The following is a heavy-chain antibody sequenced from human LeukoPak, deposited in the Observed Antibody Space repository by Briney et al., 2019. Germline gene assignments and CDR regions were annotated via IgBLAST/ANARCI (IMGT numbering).Heavy chain of an antibody. D-gene: IGHD3-16*01. CDR2: INPNSGGT. V-gene: IGHV1-2*02. J-gene: IGHJ3*02. Sequence: GASVKVSCKASGYTFTGYYMHWVRQAPGQGLEWMGWINPNSGGTNYAQKFQGRGTMTRDTSISTAYMELSRLRSNDTAVYYCATLRLGECVDFDIWGQGTMVTVSS. CDR3: ATLRLGECVDFDI. CDR1: GYTFTGYY.